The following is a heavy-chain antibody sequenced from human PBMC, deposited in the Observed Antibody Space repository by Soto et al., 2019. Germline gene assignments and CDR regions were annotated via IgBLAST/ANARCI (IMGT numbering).Heavy chain of an antibody. CDR3: ARQGNYYYYGMDV. CDR1: GYSFTSYW. V-gene: IGHV5-51*01. Sequence: GESLKISCKGSGYSFTSYWIGWVRQMPGKGLEWMGIIYPGDSDTRYSPSFQGQVTISADKSISTAYLQWSSLKASDTAMYYWARQGNYYYYGMDVWGQGTTVTVSS. J-gene: IGHJ6*02. CDR2: IYPGDSDT.